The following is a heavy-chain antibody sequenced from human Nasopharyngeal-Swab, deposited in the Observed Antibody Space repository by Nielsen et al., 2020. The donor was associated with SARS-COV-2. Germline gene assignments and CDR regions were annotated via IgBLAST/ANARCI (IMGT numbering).Heavy chain of an antibody. CDR2: ISGSGGST. CDR1: GFTFSSYA. CDR3: AKYFWSGSLYYGMDV. J-gene: IGHJ6*02. Sequence: GGSLRLSCAASGFTFSSYAMSWVRQAPGKGLEWVSAISGSGGSTYYADSVKGRFTISRDNSKNTLYLQMNSLRAEDTAVYYCAKYFWSGSLYYGMDVRGQGTTVTVSS. D-gene: IGHD3-3*01. V-gene: IGHV3-23*01.